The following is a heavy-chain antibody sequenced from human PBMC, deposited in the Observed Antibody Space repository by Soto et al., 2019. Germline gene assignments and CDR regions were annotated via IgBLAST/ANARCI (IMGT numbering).Heavy chain of an antibody. V-gene: IGHV1-18*04. Sequence: ASVKVSCKASGYTFTGYGISWVRQAPGQGLEWMEWISAYNGNTNYAQKLQGRVTMTTDTSTSTAYMELRSLRSDDTAVYYCASVYSSSSGNWFDPWGQGTLVTVSS. CDR3: ASVYSSSSGNWFDP. CDR2: ISAYNGNT. D-gene: IGHD6-13*01. CDR1: GYTFTGYG. J-gene: IGHJ5*02.